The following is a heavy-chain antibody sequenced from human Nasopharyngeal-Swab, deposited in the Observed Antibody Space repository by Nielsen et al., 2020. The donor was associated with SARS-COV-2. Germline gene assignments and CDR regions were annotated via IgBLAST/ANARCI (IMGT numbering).Heavy chain of an antibody. CDR1: GYTFTGDY. V-gene: IGHV1-2*06. Sequence: ASVKVSCKASGYTFTGDYMHWVRQAPGQGLEWMGRINPNSGGTNYAQKFQGRVTMTRDTSISTAYMELSRLRSDDTAVYYCARGVGSGSYYTYWYFDLWGRGTLVTVSS. J-gene: IGHJ2*01. D-gene: IGHD3-10*01. CDR2: INPNSGGT. CDR3: ARGVGSGSYYTYWYFDL.